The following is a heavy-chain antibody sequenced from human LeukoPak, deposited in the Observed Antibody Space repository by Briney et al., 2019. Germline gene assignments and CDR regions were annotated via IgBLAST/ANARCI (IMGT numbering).Heavy chain of an antibody. V-gene: IGHV3-11*04. Sequence: GGSLSLSCAASGFTFSDYYMSWIRRAPGKGLEWISYISSSGSTKYYADSVKGRFTISRDNAKNSLYLQMNSLRAEDTAVYYCARRYSDSDYLDYWGQGTLVTVSS. CDR1: GFTFSDYY. CDR2: ISSSGSTK. D-gene: IGHD5-12*01. J-gene: IGHJ4*02. CDR3: ARRYSDSDYLDY.